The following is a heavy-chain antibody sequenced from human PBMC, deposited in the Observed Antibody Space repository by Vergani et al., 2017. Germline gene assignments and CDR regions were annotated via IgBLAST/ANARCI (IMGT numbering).Heavy chain of an antibody. CDR2: ISAYNGNT. CDR1: DYTFTSYG. CDR3: ASFVVVVAATKYYYYGMDV. D-gene: IGHD2-15*01. V-gene: IGHV1-18*04. J-gene: IGHJ6*02. Sequence: VQLVQSGAEVKKPGASVKVSCKASDYTFTSYGISWVRQAPGQGLEWMGWISAYNGNTNYAQKLQGRVTMTTDTSTSTAYMELRSLRSDDTAVYYCASFVVVVAATKYYYYGMDVWGQGTTVTVSS.